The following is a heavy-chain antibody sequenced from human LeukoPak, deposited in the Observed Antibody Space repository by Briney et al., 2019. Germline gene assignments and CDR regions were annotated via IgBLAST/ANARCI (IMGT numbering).Heavy chain of an antibody. Sequence: GGSLRLSCAASGFTFSSNTMNWVRQAPGKGLEWVSSISSDSNYIYYADSVKGRFTISRDSAKNSLYLQMNSLRGEDTAVYYCARDPRPDIVVVPWGQGTLVTVSS. D-gene: IGHD2-2*01. J-gene: IGHJ5*02. CDR1: GFTFSSNT. CDR3: ARDPRPDIVVVP. V-gene: IGHV3-21*01. CDR2: ISSDSNYI.